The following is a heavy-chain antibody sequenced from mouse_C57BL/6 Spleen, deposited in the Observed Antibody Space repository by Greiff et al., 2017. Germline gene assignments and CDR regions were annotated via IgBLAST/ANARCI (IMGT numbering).Heavy chain of an antibody. V-gene: IGHV1-55*01. CDR3: ARYYDYDVWYFDV. J-gene: IGHJ1*03. CDR1: GYTFTSYW. D-gene: IGHD2-4*01. Sequence: VQLQQPGAELVKPGASVKMSCKASGYTFTSYWITWVKQRPGQGLEWIGDIYPGSGSTNYNEKFKSKATLTVDTSSSTAYMQLSSLTSEDSAVYYCARYYDYDVWYFDVWGTGTTVTVSS. CDR2: IYPGSGST.